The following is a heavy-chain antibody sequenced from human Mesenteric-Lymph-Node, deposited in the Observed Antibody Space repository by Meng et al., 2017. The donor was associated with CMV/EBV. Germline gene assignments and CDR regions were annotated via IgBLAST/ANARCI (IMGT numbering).Heavy chain of an antibody. CDR3: ASVSKTGIAARDYFDY. CDR2: ISAYNGNT. D-gene: IGHD6-6*01. J-gene: IGHJ4*02. CDR1: GYTFTSYG. V-gene: IGHV1-18*01. Sequence: ASVKVSCKASGYTFTSYGISWVRQAPGQGLEWMGWISAYNGNTNYAQKLQGRVTMTTDTSTSTAYMELRSLRSDDTAVYYCASVSKTGIAARDYFDYWGQGTLVTVS.